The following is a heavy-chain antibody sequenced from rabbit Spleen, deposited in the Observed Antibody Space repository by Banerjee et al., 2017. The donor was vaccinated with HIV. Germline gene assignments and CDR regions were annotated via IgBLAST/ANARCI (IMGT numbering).Heavy chain of an antibody. D-gene: IGHD8-1*01. CDR3: ARDTGTSFSTYGMDL. CDR1: GFSFSYSYY. V-gene: IGHV1S45*01. Sequence: QEQLEESGGDLVKPGASLTLTCTASGFSFSYSYYMCWVRQAPGKGLEWIACIAAGSSGYTYYASWAKGRFTISKTSSTTVTLQMTSLTAADTATYFCARDTGTSFSTYGMDLWGPGTLVTVS. CDR2: IAAGSSGYT. J-gene: IGHJ6*01.